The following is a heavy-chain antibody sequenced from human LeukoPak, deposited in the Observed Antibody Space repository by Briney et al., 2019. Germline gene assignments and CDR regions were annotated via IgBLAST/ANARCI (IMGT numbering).Heavy chain of an antibody. Sequence: GGSLRLSCAASGFNFSSYSMNWVRQAPGKGLEWVSSISSSSSYIYYADSVKGRFTISRDNAKNSLYLQMNSLRAEDTAVYYCARDGQDNFWSGYPFDYWGQGTLVTVPS. J-gene: IGHJ4*02. CDR2: ISSSSSYI. CDR1: GFNFSSYS. V-gene: IGHV3-21*01. D-gene: IGHD3-3*01. CDR3: ARDGQDNFWSGYPFDY.